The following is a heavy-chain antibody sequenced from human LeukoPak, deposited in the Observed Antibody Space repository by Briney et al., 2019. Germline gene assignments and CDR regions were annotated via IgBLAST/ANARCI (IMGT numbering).Heavy chain of an antibody. J-gene: IGHJ6*02. CDR2: IYYSGST. Sequence: SETLSLTCTVSGGSISSYYWSWIRQPPGKGLEWIGYIYYSGSTNYNPSLKSRVTISVDTSKNQFSLKLSSVTAADTAVYYCARITSGSYYSYYYGMDVWGQGTTVTVSS. D-gene: IGHD1-26*01. CDR3: ARITSGSYYSYYYGMDV. V-gene: IGHV4-59*01. CDR1: GGSISSYY.